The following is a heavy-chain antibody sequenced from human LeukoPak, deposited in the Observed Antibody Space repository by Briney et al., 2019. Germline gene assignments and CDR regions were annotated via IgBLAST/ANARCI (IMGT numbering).Heavy chain of an antibody. CDR3: GRDPNGDYVGAFEF. J-gene: IGHJ3*01. V-gene: IGHV3-23*01. D-gene: IGHD4-17*01. Sequence: GSLRLSCAASGFTFSEYALVWVRQAPGKGLEWVSASSSGGANTLYADAVKGRFTISRDNSKNTLYLQMDSLRAEDTAVYFCGRDPNGDYVGAFEFWGHGTMVTVSS. CDR2: SSSGGANT. CDR1: GFTFSEYA.